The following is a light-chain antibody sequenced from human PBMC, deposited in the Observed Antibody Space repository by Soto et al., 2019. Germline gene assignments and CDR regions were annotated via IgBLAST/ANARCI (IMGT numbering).Light chain of an antibody. CDR1: QNIASY. V-gene: IGKV1-39*01. CDR2: STS. J-gene: IGKJ1*01. CDR3: QQSYTILWT. Sequence: DIQMTQSPSSLSASVGDRVTIACRASQNIASYLSWYQQKSGKAPKLLIYSTSTLQSGVPSRFSGSGSGTDFTLTISSLQPEDFATYYCQQSYTILWTFGQGTKVEIK.